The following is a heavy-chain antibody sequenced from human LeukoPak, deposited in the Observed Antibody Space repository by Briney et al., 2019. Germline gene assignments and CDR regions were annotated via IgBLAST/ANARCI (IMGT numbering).Heavy chain of an antibody. CDR2: INSHGGST. Sequence: QSGGSLRLSCSASGFSFSTHAMHWVRQAPGKGLEYVSTINSHGGSTYYADSVRGRFTISRDDSKNTLSLQMRSLRPEDTALYYCVRSSGSLNYNYYGMDVWGQGTTITVSS. V-gene: IGHV3-64D*06. D-gene: IGHD6-19*01. J-gene: IGHJ6*02. CDR1: GFSFSTHA. CDR3: VRSSGSLNYNYYGMDV.